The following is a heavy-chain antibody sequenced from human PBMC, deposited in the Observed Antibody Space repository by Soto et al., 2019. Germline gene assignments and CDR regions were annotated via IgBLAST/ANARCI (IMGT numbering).Heavy chain of an antibody. CDR1: GFTFGNSA. V-gene: IGHV3-23*01. CDR3: AKTIVTTGDS. Sequence: GGSLRLSCAASGFTFGNSAMSWVRQAPGKGLEWVSSISGSGGSTYYADSVRGRLAISRDNSKNPLYLQMNSLRAEDAAVYYCAKTIVTTGDSWGPGTLVTVSS. D-gene: IGHD4-4*01. CDR2: ISGSGGST. J-gene: IGHJ4*02.